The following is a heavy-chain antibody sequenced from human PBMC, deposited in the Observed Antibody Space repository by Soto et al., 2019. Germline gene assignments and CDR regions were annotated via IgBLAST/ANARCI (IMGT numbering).Heavy chain of an antibody. J-gene: IGHJ3*02. Sequence: EVQLVESGGGLVQPGRSLRLSCAASGFTFHDYAMHWVRQAPGKGLEWVSGIGWNSGMIGYADSVKGRFTISRDNAKNSLYLQMNSLRAEDTALYHCAKEIVDAVVKGAFDIWGQGTMVTVSS. CDR2: IGWNSGMI. V-gene: IGHV3-9*01. D-gene: IGHD3-22*01. CDR3: AKEIVDAVVKGAFDI. CDR1: GFTFHDYA.